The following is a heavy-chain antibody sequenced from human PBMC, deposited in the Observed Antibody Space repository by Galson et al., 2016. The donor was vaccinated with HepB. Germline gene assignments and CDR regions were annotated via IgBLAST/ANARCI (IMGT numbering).Heavy chain of an antibody. V-gene: IGHV4-61*01. CDR1: GVSVSSASYD. Sequence: LSLTCYVYGVSVSSASYDGTWIRQSPGKGLEWVGLVWQNGRTNYKPSLRSRLTISIDRSMNQFSLELNSVTAADTAVYYCARYAGVGTTPGRFGFWGQGTLVTVSS. J-gene: IGHJ4*02. D-gene: IGHD1/OR15-1a*01. CDR2: VWQNGRT. CDR3: ARYAGVGTTPGRFGF.